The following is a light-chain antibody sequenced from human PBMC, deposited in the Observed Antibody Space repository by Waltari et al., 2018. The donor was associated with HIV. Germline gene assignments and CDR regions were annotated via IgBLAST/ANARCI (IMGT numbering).Light chain of an antibody. J-gene: IGKJ1*01. V-gene: IGKV3-15*01. CDR3: QQYNSWWT. CDR1: QSVSSN. CDR2: GAS. Sequence: EIVMTQSPATLSVSPGERVTLSCRARQSVSSNLAWYQQNPGQAPRLLIYGASTRATGIPARFSGSGSGTEFTLTISSLQSEDFAVYYCQQYNSWWTFGPGTKVEIK.